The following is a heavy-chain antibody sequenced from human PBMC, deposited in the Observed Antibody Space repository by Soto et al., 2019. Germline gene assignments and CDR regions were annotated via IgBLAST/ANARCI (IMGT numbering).Heavy chain of an antibody. J-gene: IGHJ6*02. CDR2: IVVGSGNT. CDR3: AADKGHSSGWYFYYYGMDV. CDR1: GFTFTSSA. D-gene: IGHD6-19*01. V-gene: IGHV1-58*01. Sequence: ASVKVSCKASGFTFTSSAVQWVRQARGQRLEWIGWIVVGSGNTSYAQKFQERVTITRDMSTSTAYMELSSLRSEDTAVYYCAADKGHSSGWYFYYYGMDVWGQGTTVTVSS.